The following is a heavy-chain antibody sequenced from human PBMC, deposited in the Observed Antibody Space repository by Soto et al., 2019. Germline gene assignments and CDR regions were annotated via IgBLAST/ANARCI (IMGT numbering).Heavy chain of an antibody. CDR1: GGTFSSYA. CDR2: IIPIFGTA. V-gene: IGHV1-69*13. Sequence: SVKVSCKASGGTFSSYAISWVRQAPGQGLEWMGGIIPIFGTANYAQKFQGRVTITADESTSTAYMELSSLRSEDTAVYYCARDLRMEQLWLKAHYGMDVWGQGTTVTVSS. CDR3: ARDLRMEQLWLKAHYGMDV. D-gene: IGHD5-18*01. J-gene: IGHJ6*02.